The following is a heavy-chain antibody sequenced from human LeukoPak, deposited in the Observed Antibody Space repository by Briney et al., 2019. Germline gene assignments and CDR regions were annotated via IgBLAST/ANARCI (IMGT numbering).Heavy chain of an antibody. CDR3: ARSIAARLYWFDP. J-gene: IGHJ5*02. CDR2: ISSDGGST. D-gene: IGHD6-6*01. Sequence: PGGSLRLSCAASGFTFSSYAMHWVRQAPGKGLEYVSAISSDGGSTYYANSVKGRSTISRDNSKNTLYLQMGSLRAEDMAVYYCARSIAARLYWFDPWGQGTLVTVSS. CDR1: GFTFSSYA. V-gene: IGHV3-64*01.